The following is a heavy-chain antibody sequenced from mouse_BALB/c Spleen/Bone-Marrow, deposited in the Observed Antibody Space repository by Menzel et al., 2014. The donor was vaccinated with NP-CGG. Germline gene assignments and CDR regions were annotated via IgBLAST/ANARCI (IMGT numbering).Heavy chain of an antibody. J-gene: IGHJ1*01. D-gene: IGHD1-2*01. CDR2: IFPGDSTT. CDR3: VRSRLRDWYFDV. V-gene: IGHV1S56*01. Sequence: VHLVESGVELVKPGASVKLSCKASGNTFTSYDINWVRQRPEQGLEWIGWIFPGDSTTKYNEKFKGKATLSTDKSSSTVHMRLSRLTSEDSAVYFCVRSRLRDWYFDVWGAGTTVTISS. CDR1: GNTFTSYD.